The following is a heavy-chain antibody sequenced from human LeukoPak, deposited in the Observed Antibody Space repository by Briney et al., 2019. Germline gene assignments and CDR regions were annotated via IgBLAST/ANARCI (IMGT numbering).Heavy chain of an antibody. J-gene: IGHJ4*02. V-gene: IGHV4-34*01. CDR3: ARSGMAFDY. CDR1: GGSFSGYY. D-gene: IGHD6-13*01. Sequence: SETLSLTCAVYGGSFSGYYWSWIRQPPGKGLEWIGEINHSGSTNYNPSLKSRVTISVDTSKNQFSLKLSSVTAADTAVYYCARSGMAFDYWGQGTLVTVSS. CDR2: INHSGST.